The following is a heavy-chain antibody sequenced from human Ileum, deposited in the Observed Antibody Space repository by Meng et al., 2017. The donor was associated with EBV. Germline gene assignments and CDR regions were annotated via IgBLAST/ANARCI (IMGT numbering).Heavy chain of an antibody. V-gene: IGHV1-69*01. CDR3: ARDWAAPGTSWFDL. CDR2: LSPKFVST. D-gene: IGHD6-13*01. Sequence: QGRLVWSGAEVKKPVSSVSVHCKTCGGAFGDPAFSWLSQAPGQGLAWMGGLSPKFVSTTYAQRFQGRVTIPADAFSNTAYMELSILKSEDTAVYYCARDWAAPGTSWFDLWGQGTLVTVSS. J-gene: IGHJ5*02. CDR1: GGAFGDPA.